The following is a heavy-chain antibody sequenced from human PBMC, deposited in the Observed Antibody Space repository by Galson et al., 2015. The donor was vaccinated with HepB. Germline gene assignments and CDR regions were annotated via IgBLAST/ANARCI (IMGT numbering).Heavy chain of an antibody. CDR2: INPSGGST. CDR3: ARDPAWYSSSDQRRLVYRWFDP. CDR1: GYTFTSYY. J-gene: IGHJ5*02. Sequence: SVKVSCKASGYTFTSYYMHWVRQAPGQGLEWMGIINPSGGSTSYAQKFQGRVTVTRDTSTSTVYMELSSLRSEDTAVYYCARDPAWYSSSDQRRLVYRWFDPWGQGTLVTVSS. V-gene: IGHV1-46*01. D-gene: IGHD6-6*01.